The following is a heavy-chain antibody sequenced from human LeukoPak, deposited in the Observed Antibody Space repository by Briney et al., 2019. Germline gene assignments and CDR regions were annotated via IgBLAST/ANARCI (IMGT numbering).Heavy chain of an antibody. D-gene: IGHD3-22*01. Sequence: SGGSLRLSCAASGFTFSSYWMHWVRQAPGKGLVWVSRINSDGSSTSYADSVKGRFTIPRDNAKNTLYLQMNSLRAEDTAVYYCARLTPYYYDSSFWGQGTLVTVSS. CDR1: GFTFSSYW. V-gene: IGHV3-74*01. CDR2: INSDGSST. CDR3: ARLTPYYYDSSF. J-gene: IGHJ4*02.